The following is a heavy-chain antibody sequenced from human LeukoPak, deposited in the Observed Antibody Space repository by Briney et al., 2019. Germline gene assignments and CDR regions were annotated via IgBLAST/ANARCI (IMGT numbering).Heavy chain of an antibody. V-gene: IGHV3-11*01. CDR2: ISSSGSTI. CDR1: GFTFSDYY. Sequence: GGSLRLSCAASGFTFSDYYMSWIRQAPGKGLEWVSYISSSGSTIYYADSVKGRFTISRDNAKNSLYLQMNSLRVDDSAIYYCAKDHSADGWPTFEYWGRGTLVTVSS. CDR3: AKDHSADGWPTFEY. D-gene: IGHD5-24*01. J-gene: IGHJ4*02.